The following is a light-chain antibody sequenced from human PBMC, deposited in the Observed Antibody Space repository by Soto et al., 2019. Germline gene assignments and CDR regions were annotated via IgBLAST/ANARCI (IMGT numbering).Light chain of an antibody. CDR1: QSLVYSDGNTY. Sequence: DVVMTQSPLSLPVTLGQPASISCRSSQSLVYSDGNTYLNWFQQWPGQSPRRLIYKVSNGDPGVPDRFSGSGSGTDFTLKITRVEAEDVGMSYCMQGTHWPPGRFGQGTKVGI. J-gene: IGKJ1*01. CDR2: KVS. CDR3: MQGTHWPPGR. V-gene: IGKV2-30*01.